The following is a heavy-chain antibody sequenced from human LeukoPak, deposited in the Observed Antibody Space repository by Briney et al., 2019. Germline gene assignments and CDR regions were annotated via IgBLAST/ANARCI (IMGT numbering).Heavy chain of an antibody. CDR1: GFSFRSYS. J-gene: IGHJ4*02. D-gene: IGHD5-12*01. CDR3: AIGPPYGGYSD. V-gene: IGHV3-23*01. Sequence: GGSLRLSCAASGFSFRSYSMTWVRQAPGKGPEWVSSISGSGGRTYYADSLKGRFTISRDNSKNTLYLQMNSLRAEDTAVYSCAIGPPYGGYSDWGQGTLVTVSS. CDR2: ISGSGGRT.